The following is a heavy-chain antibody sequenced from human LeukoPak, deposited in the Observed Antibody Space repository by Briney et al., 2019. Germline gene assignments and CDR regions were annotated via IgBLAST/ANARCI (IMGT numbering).Heavy chain of an antibody. CDR1: GGSISSSSYY. CDR2: IYYSGST. J-gene: IGHJ6*03. CDR3: ARVMVREYYYYYYYMDV. D-gene: IGHD3-10*01. V-gene: IGHV4-39*01. Sequence: SETLSLTCTVSGGSISSSSYYWGWIRQPPGRGLEWIGNIYYSGSTYYNPSLKSRVTISVDTSKNQFSLKLSSVTAADTAVYYCARVMVREYYYYYYYMDVWGKGTTVTISS.